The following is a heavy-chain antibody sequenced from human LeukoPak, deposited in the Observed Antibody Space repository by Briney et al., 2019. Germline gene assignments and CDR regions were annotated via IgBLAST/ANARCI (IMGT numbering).Heavy chain of an antibody. CDR1: GGSISSYY. J-gene: IGHJ5*02. CDR3: ARSAGHCSGGSCPPLRGFDP. Sequence: SETLSLTCTVSGGSISSYYWSWIRQPAGKGLEWIGYMYYNGRNNYNPSLESRVTISEDMSKNQFSLRLTSVTAADTAVYYCARSAGHCSGGSCPPLRGFDPWGQGTLVTVSS. CDR2: MYYNGRN. D-gene: IGHD2-15*01. V-gene: IGHV4-59*01.